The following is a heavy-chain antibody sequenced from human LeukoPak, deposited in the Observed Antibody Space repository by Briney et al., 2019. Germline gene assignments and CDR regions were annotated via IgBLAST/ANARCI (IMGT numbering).Heavy chain of an antibody. J-gene: IGHJ4*02. Sequence: PGGSLRLSCAASGFTFGSYGMHWVRQAPGKGLEWVAFIRYDGSNKYYADSVKGRFTISRDNSKNTLYLQMNSLRAEDTAVYYCAKDSSPYSSSWYPDYWGQGTLVTVSS. CDR2: IRYDGSNK. CDR1: GFTFGSYG. V-gene: IGHV3-30*02. CDR3: AKDSSPYSSSWYPDY. D-gene: IGHD6-13*01.